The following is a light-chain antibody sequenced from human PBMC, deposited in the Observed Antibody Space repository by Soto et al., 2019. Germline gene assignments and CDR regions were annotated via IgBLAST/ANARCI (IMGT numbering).Light chain of an antibody. J-gene: IGKJ1*01. V-gene: IGKV3-20*01. Sequence: LEQSRSALCWSGEERGTLSGTASQSVSSNYLAWYQQKPGQAPRLLIYGASSRATGIQDRFTGSVCGRGWTPCFSRLETGRLPVYYWKQYGNPPQTFGPGTKVDIK. CDR2: GAS. CDR1: QSVSSNY. CDR3: KQYGNPPQT.